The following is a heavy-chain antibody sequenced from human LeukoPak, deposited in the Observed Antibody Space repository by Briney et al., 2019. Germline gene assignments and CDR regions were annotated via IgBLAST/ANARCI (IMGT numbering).Heavy chain of an antibody. D-gene: IGHD4-17*01. CDR1: GGSFSGYY. CDR3: ARVTTPGYYYGMDV. V-gene: IGHV4-34*01. Sequence: SETLSLTCAVYGGSFSGYYWSWIRQPPGKGLEWIGEINHSGSTNYNPSLESRVTISVDTSKNQFSLKLSSVTAADTAVYYCARVTTPGYYYGMDVWGQGTTVTVSS. CDR2: INHSGST. J-gene: IGHJ6*02.